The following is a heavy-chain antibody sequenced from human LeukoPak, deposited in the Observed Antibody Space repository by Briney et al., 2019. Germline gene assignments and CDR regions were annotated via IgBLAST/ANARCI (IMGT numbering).Heavy chain of an antibody. CDR3: AREADYGPGSPDTFDY. CDR2: IYYSGST. Sequence: SETLSLTCTVSGGSISSYYWSWIRQPPGKGLEWIGYIYYSGSTNYNPSLKSRVTISVDTSKNQFSLKLSSVTAADTAVYYCAREADYGPGSPDTFDYWGQGTLVTVSS. CDR1: GGSISSYY. J-gene: IGHJ4*02. D-gene: IGHD3-10*01. V-gene: IGHV4-59*01.